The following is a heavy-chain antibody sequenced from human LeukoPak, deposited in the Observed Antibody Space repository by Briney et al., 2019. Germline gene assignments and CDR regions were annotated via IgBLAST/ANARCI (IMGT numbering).Heavy chain of an antibody. CDR2: IIPIFGTA. V-gene: IGHV1-69*01. J-gene: IGHJ4*02. Sequence: ASVKVSCKASGGTFSSYAISWVRQAPGQGLEWMGGIIPIFGTANYAQKFQGRVTITADESTSTAYMELSRLRSEDTAVYYCARNLRSSSWYYFDYWGQGTLVTVSS. CDR1: GGTFSSYA. D-gene: IGHD6-13*01. CDR3: ARNLRSSSWYYFDY.